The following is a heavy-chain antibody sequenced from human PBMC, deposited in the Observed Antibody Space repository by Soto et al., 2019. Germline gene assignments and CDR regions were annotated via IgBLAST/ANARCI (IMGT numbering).Heavy chain of an antibody. J-gene: IGHJ5*02. Sequence: PSETLSLTCTVSGGSISSGGYYWSWIRQHPGKGLEWIGYIYYSGSTYYNPSLKSRVTISVDTSKNKFSLKLSSVTAADKAVYYCARYALNWFGPWGQGTLVTASS. V-gene: IGHV4-31*03. CDR2: IYYSGST. CDR1: GGSISSGGYY. CDR3: ARYALNWFGP. D-gene: IGHD2-2*01.